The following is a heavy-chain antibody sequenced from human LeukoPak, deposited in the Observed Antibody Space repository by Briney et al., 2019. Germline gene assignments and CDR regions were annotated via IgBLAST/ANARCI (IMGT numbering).Heavy chain of an antibody. J-gene: IGHJ6*02. V-gene: IGHV3-66*01. CDR2: IYSGGST. D-gene: IGHD1-14*01. Sequence: GGSLRLSCAASGFTVSSNYMSWVRQAPGKGLEWVSVIYSGGSTYYADSVKGRFTISRDNSKNTLYLQMNSLRAEDTAVYYCASSVNRNYYYGMDVWGQGTTVTVSS. CDR3: ASSVNRNYYYGMDV. CDR1: GFTVSSNY.